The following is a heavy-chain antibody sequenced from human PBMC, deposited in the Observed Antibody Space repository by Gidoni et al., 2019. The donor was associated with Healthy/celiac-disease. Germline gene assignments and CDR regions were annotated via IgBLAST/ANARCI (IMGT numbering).Heavy chain of an antibody. V-gene: IGHV3-33*01. J-gene: IGHJ4*02. CDR2: IWYDGSNK. D-gene: IGHD5-18*01. CDR1: GFTFSSYG. Sequence: QVQLVESGGGVVQPGRSLRLSCAASGFTFSSYGMHWVRQAPGKGLEWVAVIWYDGSNKYYADSVKGRFTITRDKSKNTLYLQMNSLRAEDTAVYYCAREGYSYGAFDYWGQGTLVTVSS. CDR3: AREGYSYGAFDY.